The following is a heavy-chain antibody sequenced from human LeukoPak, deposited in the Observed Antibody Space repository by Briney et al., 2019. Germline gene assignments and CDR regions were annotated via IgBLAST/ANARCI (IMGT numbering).Heavy chain of an antibody. Sequence: GGSLRLSCAASGFTFSSYGMHWVRRAPGKGLEWVAVISFDGTNKFYADSVKGRFTISRDNSKKTVYLQMNSLRAEDAAVYYCAKESSITGAGDFWGQGALVTVSS. CDR1: GFTFSSYG. CDR2: ISFDGTNK. V-gene: IGHV3-30*18. D-gene: IGHD1-20*01. J-gene: IGHJ4*02. CDR3: AKESSITGAGDF.